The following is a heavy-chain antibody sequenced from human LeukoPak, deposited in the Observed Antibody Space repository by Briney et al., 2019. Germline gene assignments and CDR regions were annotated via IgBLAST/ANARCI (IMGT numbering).Heavy chain of an antibody. CDR1: GLSFSDYY. J-gene: IGHJ4*02. V-gene: IGHV4-34*01. CDR2: INHSGST. CDR3: ARCTSSWYRGYFDY. D-gene: IGHD6-13*01. Sequence: PSETLSLTCGVYGLSFSDYYWSWIRQPPGKGLEWIGEINHSGSTNYNPSLKSRVIISVDTSKNQFSLNLSSVIAADTAVYYCARCTSSWYRGYFDYWGQGTLVTVSS.